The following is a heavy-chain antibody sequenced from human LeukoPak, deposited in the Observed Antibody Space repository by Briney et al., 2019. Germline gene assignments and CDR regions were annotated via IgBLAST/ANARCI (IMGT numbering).Heavy chain of an antibody. V-gene: IGHV1-2*02. D-gene: IGHD2-2*02. J-gene: IGHJ5*02. CDR1: GYSFTGYY. CDR2: INPNSGGT. CDR3: ARGDIVVLPAGIPHNWFDP. Sequence: ASVKVSCKSSGYSFTGYYIHWVRQAPGQGLEWMGWINPNSGGTNYAQKFQGRVTMTRDTSISTAYMELSRLRSDDTAVYYCARGDIVVLPAGIPHNWFDPWGQGTLVTVSS.